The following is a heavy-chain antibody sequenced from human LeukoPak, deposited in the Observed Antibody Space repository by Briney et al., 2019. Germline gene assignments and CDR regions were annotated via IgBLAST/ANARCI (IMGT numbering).Heavy chain of an antibody. CDR2: IIPIFGTT. CDR1: GGTFSSYV. J-gene: IGHJ4*02. D-gene: IGHD3-9*01. Sequence: SVKVSCKAFGGTFSSYVINWVRQAPGQGLEWMGGIIPIFGTTNYAQKFQGRVTITTDESTSTAYMELSSLRSEDTAVYYCARTGLAYYDILTGYSTQYYDYWGQGTLVTVSS. CDR3: ARTGLAYYDILTGYSTQYYDY. V-gene: IGHV1-69*05.